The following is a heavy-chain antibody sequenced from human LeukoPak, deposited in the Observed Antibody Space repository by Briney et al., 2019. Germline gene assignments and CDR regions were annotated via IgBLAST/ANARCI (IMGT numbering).Heavy chain of an antibody. CDR2: MCPSGRT. V-gene: IGHV4-4*08. D-gene: IGHD4-23*01. Sequence: SETLSLTCTVSNDSISSYCCSWVRQPPGKGLEWTGFMCPSGRTDYNPSLKSRVTMSLDTSKNQLSMELSFLTAADTAVYYCATSYDGKTAPYDLWGHGTLVTVSS. J-gene: IGHJ5*02. CDR1: NDSISSYC. CDR3: ATSYDGKTAPYDL.